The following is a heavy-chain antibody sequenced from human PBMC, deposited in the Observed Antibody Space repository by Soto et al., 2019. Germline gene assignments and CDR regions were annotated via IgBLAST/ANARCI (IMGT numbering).Heavy chain of an antibody. CDR2: ISDSGGST. Sequence: LRLSCAASGFTFSSYAMSWVRQAAGKGLEWVSGISDSGGSTYYADSVKGRFTISRDNSKNTLYLQMNSLRAEDTAVYYCAKGTYYYGSAPYYFDYWGQGTLVTVSS. CDR3: AKGTYYYGSAPYYFDY. CDR1: GFTFSSYA. J-gene: IGHJ4*02. V-gene: IGHV3-23*01. D-gene: IGHD3-10*01.